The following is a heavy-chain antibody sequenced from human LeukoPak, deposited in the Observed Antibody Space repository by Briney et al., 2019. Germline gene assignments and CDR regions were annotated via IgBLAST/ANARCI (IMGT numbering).Heavy chain of an antibody. CDR2: IIPILGIA. Sequence: SVKVSCKASGGTFSSYTISWVRQAPGQGLEWMGRIIPILGIANYAQKFQGRVTITADKSTSTAYMELSSLRSEDTAVYYCARDRGAVATSTYFDYWGQGTLVTVSS. CDR3: ARDRGAVATSTYFDY. J-gene: IGHJ4*02. V-gene: IGHV1-69*04. CDR1: GGTFSSYT. D-gene: IGHD6-19*01.